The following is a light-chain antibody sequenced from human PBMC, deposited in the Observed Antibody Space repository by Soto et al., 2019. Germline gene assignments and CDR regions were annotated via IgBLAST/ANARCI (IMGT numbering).Light chain of an antibody. CDR1: SSNIGAGYN. Sequence: QSVLTQPPSVSGAPGQRVTISCTGSSSNIGAGYNVHWYQQLPGTAPKLLIYGNSNRPSGVPDRFSGSKSGTSASLAITGLQDEDEADYYCQSYDSSLSGWVFGGGTKRTVL. V-gene: IGLV1-40*01. CDR3: QSYDSSLSGWV. J-gene: IGLJ3*02. CDR2: GNS.